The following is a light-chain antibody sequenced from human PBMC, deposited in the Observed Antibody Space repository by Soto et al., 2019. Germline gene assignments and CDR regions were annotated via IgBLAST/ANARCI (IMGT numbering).Light chain of an antibody. CDR2: DAP. J-gene: IGKJ4*01. CDR1: QSVLYSPNNKNC. CDR3: QQYNNRPLT. Sequence: IVMTQSPDSLAVSLGERATINCKSSQSVLYSPNNKNCLAWYQQSPGQAHXPLINDAPTRDTGIPAKFSGSGSGTEFTFTISSLQSDDFEVYYCQQYNNRPLTFGEGPRWIS. V-gene: IGKV4-1*01.